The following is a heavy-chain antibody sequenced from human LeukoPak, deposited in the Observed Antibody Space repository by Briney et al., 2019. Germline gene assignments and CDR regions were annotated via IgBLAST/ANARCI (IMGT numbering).Heavy chain of an antibody. CDR2: ISDNT. D-gene: IGHD3-10*01. CDR1: GFTFSMYA. V-gene: IGHV3-23*01. Sequence: GGSLRLSCAVSGFTFSMYAMAWVRQAPGKGLQWVSGISDNTYYADSVRGRFTISRDNSKNTLYLQMNNLRAEDTAVYYCAKGQASDIYKYYFDYWGQGTLVTVSS. J-gene: IGHJ4*02. CDR3: AKGQASDIYKYYFDY.